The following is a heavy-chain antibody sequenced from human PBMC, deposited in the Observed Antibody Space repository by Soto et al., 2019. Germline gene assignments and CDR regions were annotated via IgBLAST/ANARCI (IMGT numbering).Heavy chain of an antibody. J-gene: IGHJ6*02. CDR3: ARDRGSYGMDV. CDR2: IYSSGST. V-gene: IGHV4-31*03. CDR1: GGSISRGGY. Sequence: QVQLQESGPGLLKPSETLSLTCTVSGGSISRGGYWSWGRQRPWKGLEWIGYIYSSGSTYYSPSLVSRTSISIDTYKNQFSLKLSSVTAADTAVYYCARDRGSYGMDVWGQGTTVTGS.